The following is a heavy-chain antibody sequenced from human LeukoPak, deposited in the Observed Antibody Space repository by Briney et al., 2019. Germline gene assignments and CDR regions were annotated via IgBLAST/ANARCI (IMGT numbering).Heavy chain of an antibody. Sequence: GGSLRLSCAASGFTFSSYGMHWVRQAPGKGLEWVEVISYDGSNKYYADSVKGRFTISRDNSKNTLYLQMNSLRAEDTAVYYCAKDQRYSGYDLYYFDYWGQGTLVTVSS. V-gene: IGHV3-30*18. D-gene: IGHD5-12*01. CDR2: ISYDGSNK. CDR1: GFTFSSYG. J-gene: IGHJ4*02. CDR3: AKDQRYSGYDLYYFDY.